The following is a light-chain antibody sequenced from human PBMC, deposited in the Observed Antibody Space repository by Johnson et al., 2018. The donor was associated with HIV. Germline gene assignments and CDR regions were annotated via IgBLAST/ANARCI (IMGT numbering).Light chain of an antibody. Sequence: QAVLTQPPSVSAAPGQKVTISCSGSSSNIVNNYVSWYQQLPGTAPKLLIYENNNRPSGIPDRFSGSKSGTSATLGITGLQTGDEADDYCGTWDTSLGAQYVFGSGTKVTVL. CDR1: SSNIVNNY. V-gene: IGLV1-51*02. J-gene: IGLJ1*01. CDR2: ENN. CDR3: GTWDTSLGAQYV.